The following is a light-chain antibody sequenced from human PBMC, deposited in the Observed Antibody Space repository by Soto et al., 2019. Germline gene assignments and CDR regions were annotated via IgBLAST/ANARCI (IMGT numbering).Light chain of an antibody. CDR2: NNN. CDR1: SSNIGTNA. J-gene: IGLJ1*01. V-gene: IGLV1-44*01. CDR3: AAWDVRLNGYV. Sequence: QSVLTQPPSASGTPGQRVTISCSGGSSNIGTNAVNWYQQLPGTAPKLLIYNNNQRPSGVPDRFSGSKSGTSASLAISGLQSEDEADYYCAAWDVRLNGYVFGTGTKVTVL.